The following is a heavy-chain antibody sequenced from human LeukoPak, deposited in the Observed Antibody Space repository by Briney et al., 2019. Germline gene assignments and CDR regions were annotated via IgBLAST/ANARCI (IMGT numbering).Heavy chain of an antibody. CDR2: IYSGGST. CDR3: VRDYKTTVTTHDHYYMDV. Sequence: GGSLRLSCAASGFTVSGNYMSWVRQAPGKGLEWVSIIYSGGSTYYGDSVKGRFTISRDNSKNTLYLQMNSLRVEDTAVYYCVRDYKTTVTTHDHYYMDVWGKGTTVTVSS. CDR1: GFTVSGNY. D-gene: IGHD4-17*01. V-gene: IGHV3-53*01. J-gene: IGHJ6*03.